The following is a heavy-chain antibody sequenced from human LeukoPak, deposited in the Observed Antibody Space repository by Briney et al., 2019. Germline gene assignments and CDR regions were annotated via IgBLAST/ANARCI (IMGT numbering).Heavy chain of an antibody. V-gene: IGHV3-23*01. CDR2: ISGNGAYT. Sequence: GGSLRLSCADSGFTFSSYGIRGVGQAPGKGLQWVSAISGNGAYTYYPDSVRGRFTISRDNSNNTLFLQMNSLRAEDTAVYYCAKLPQGGGDYYYIDGWGKGTTVTVSS. CDR1: GFTFSSYG. CDR3: AKLPQGGGDYYYIDG. D-gene: IGHD2-15*01. J-gene: IGHJ6*03.